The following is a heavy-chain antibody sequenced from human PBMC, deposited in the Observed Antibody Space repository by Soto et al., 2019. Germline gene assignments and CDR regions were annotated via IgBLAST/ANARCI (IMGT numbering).Heavy chain of an antibody. V-gene: IGHV3-74*01. Sequence: EVQLVESGGGLVQPGGSLRLSCAASGFSLSDYWMHWVRQAPGEGLVWLSRITRDGSSTNYADSVKGRFTISRDNAKNTLYLQANSLRGEDTAVYYCARGANLYYYFDYWGQGTLVTVSS. D-gene: IGHD3-10*01. CDR3: ARGANLYYYFDY. J-gene: IGHJ4*02. CDR2: ITRDGSST. CDR1: GFSLSDYW.